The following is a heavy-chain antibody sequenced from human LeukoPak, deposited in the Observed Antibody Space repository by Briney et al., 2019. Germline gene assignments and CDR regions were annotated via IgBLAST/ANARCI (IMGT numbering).Heavy chain of an antibody. CDR2: ISSSSSTI. D-gene: IGHD2-21*02. CDR3: ARWVEPGQALVVTGTGDY. J-gene: IGHJ4*02. V-gene: IGHV3-48*01. CDR1: GFTFSSFS. Sequence: GGSLRLSCSASGFTFSSFSMNWVRQAPGRGPEWVSYISSSSSTIYYADSVKGRFTISRDNAKNSLYLQMNSLRAEDTAVYYCARWVEPGQALVVTGTGDYWGQGTLVTVSS.